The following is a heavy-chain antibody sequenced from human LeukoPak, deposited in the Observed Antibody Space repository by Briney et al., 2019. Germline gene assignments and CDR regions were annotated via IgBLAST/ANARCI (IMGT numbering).Heavy chain of an antibody. V-gene: IGHV3-9*01. Sequence: PGRSLRLPCAASGFTFDDYAMHWVRQAPGKGLEWVSGISWNSGSIGYTDSVKGRFTISRDNAKNSLYLQMNSLRAEDTALYYCAKGYYDSSGYPPDYWGQGTLVTVSS. CDR2: ISWNSGSI. CDR1: GFTFDDYA. CDR3: AKGYYDSSGYPPDY. J-gene: IGHJ4*02. D-gene: IGHD3-22*01.